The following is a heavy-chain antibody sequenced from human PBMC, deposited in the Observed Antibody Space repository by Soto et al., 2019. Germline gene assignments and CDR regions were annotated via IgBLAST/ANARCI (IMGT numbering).Heavy chain of an antibody. D-gene: IGHD5-18*01. Sequence: EVQLVESGGGLVQPGGSLRLSCAASGITFSSNWMHWVRQAPGKGLVWVSHIKGDGSGTTYADSVKGRFTISRENAKSTVYLQMNDLRVEDTAVYYCARDWGYSQDYWGQGTLVTVSS. CDR1: GITFSSNW. CDR2: IKGDGSGT. CDR3: ARDWGYSQDY. V-gene: IGHV3-74*01. J-gene: IGHJ4*02.